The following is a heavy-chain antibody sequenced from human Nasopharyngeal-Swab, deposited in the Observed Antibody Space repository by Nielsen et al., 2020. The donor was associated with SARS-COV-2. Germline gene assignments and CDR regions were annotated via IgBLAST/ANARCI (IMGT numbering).Heavy chain of an antibody. J-gene: IGHJ4*02. V-gene: IGHV3-49*04. CDR2: IRSKAYGGTT. CDR1: GFTFGDYA. CDR3: TRGTTYYGSGYLLYS. Sequence: GGSLRLSCTASGFTFGDYAMSWVRQAPGKGLEWVGFIRSKAYGGTTEYAASVKGRFTISRDDSKSIAYLQMNSLKTEDTAVYYCTRGTTYYGSGYLLYSWGQGTLVTVSS. D-gene: IGHD3-10*01.